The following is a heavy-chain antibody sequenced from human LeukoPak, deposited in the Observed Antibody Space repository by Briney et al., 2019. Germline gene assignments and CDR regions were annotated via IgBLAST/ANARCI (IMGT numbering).Heavy chain of an antibody. CDR2: ICAYNSNT. CDR3: ARGFI. J-gene: IGHJ4*02. V-gene: IGHV1-18*01. CDR1: VYTFTSYG. Sequence: AVKVSCKASVYTFTSYGISWVRQAPGQGLGWVWCICAYNSNTNSPQKLPSRVTMTPETSTSTAYMALRSLRSDDPAVYYCARGFIWGPGKLVTVSS.